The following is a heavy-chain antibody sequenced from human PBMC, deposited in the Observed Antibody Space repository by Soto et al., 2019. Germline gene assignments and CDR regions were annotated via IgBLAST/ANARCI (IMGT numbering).Heavy chain of an antibody. CDR3: ATDTSGIAAAKAFDY. D-gene: IGHD6-13*01. CDR2: FDPEDGET. V-gene: IGHV1-24*01. J-gene: IGHJ4*02. CDR1: GYTLTELS. Sequence: AASVKVSCKVSGYTLTELSMHWVRQAPGKGLEWMGGFDPEDGETIYAQKFQGRVTMTEDTSTDTAYMELSSLRSEDTAVYYCATDTSGIAAAKAFDYWGQGTLVTVSS.